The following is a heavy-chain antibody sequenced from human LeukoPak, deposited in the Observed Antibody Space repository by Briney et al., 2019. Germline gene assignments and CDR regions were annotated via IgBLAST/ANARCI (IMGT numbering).Heavy chain of an antibody. J-gene: IGHJ4*02. D-gene: IGHD2-15*01. CDR3: ARDWCGGGSCYYFDH. V-gene: IGHV3-33*01. Sequence: GGSLRLSCAASRFTFTDYGMHWVRQPPGKGLEWVALIWYDGSGEYYADSVKGRFTISRDNSKNTLYLQMNSLRAEETAVYYCARDWCGGGSCYYFDHWGQGTLVTVSS. CDR2: IWYDGSGE. CDR1: RFTFTDYG.